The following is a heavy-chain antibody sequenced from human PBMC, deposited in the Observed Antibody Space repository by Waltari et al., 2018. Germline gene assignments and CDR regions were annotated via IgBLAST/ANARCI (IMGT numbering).Heavy chain of an antibody. CDR3: ARAYYYDSSGYFDY. V-gene: IGHV4-59*01. CDR2: IYYSGST. CDR1: GGSISSYY. D-gene: IGHD3-22*01. J-gene: IGHJ4*02. Sequence: QVQLQESGPGLVKPSETLSLTCTVSGGSISSYYWSWIRQPPGKGLEWIGYIYYSGSTYYNPSLKSRVTISVDTSKNQFSLKLSSVTAADTAVYYCARAYYYDSSGYFDYWGQGTLVTVSS.